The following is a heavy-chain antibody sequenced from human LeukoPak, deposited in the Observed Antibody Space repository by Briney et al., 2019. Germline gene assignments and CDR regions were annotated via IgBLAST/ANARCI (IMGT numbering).Heavy chain of an antibody. CDR3: ARVSVRGVLPPYFDY. D-gene: IGHD3-10*01. J-gene: IGHJ4*02. Sequence: GGSLRLSCAASGFTFSRNWMSWVRQAPGKGLEWVAHIKQDGSEKYYVDSVKGRFTISRDNPKNSLYLQMNSLRAEDTAVYYCARVSVRGVLPPYFDYWGQGTLVTVSS. V-gene: IGHV3-7*01. CDR2: IKQDGSEK. CDR1: GFTFSRNW.